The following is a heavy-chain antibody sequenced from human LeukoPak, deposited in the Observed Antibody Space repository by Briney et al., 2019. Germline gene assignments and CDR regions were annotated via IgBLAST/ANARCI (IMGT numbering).Heavy chain of an antibody. D-gene: IGHD3-3*02. Sequence: ASVKVSCKASGYTFRQYSISWVRQAPGKGFEWMGWVSPSHTTRVYAQEFQGRVTMTADTNTNTVSMELRSQRFDDTAVYFCARDYILPLETDNGDGFAIWGQGTVVTVSS. J-gene: IGHJ3*02. V-gene: IGHV1-18*01. CDR3: ARDYILPLETDNGDGFAI. CDR1: GYTFRQYS. CDR2: VSPSHTTR.